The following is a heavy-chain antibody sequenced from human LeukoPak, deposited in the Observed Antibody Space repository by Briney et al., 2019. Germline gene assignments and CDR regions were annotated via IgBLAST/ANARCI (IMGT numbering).Heavy chain of an antibody. CDR3: ARERGSGPGRGWFDP. CDR2: ISSGGYP. CDR1: GFTFREDY. Sequence: GGSLRLSCAASGFTFREDYMTWIRQAPGKGLEWVAYISSGGYPSYAASVKGRFTISRDNGENSLSLQMKSLRVDDTAVYYCARERGSGPGRGWFDPWGQGTLVTVS. J-gene: IGHJ5*02. V-gene: IGHV3-69-1*01. D-gene: IGHD2-8*02.